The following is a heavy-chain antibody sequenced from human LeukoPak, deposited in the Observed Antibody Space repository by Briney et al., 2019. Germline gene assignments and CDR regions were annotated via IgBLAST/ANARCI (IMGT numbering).Heavy chain of an antibody. CDR3: ARDTYYSFDY. J-gene: IGHJ4*02. CDR2: ISISSGTI. D-gene: IGHD2-21*01. V-gene: IGHV3-48*01. CDR1: GFIFSSYS. Sequence: GGSLSPSCAASGFIFSSYSMNWVRQAPGKGLEWVSYISISSGTISYADSVRGRFTISSDNAKNSLYLQMNSLRAEDTAVYYCARDTYYSFDYWGQGTLVIVSS.